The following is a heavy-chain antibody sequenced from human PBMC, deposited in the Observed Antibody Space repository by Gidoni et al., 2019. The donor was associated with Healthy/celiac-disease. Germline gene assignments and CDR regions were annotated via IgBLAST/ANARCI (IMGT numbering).Heavy chain of an antibody. CDR3: ARSIAAADYNWFDP. Sequence: QVTLKESGPVLVKPTETLTLTCAVSGFSLSNARMGVSWIRHPPGKALEWLAHIFSNDEKSYSTSLKSRLTISKDTSKSQVVLTMTNMDPVDTATYYCARSIAAADYNWFDPWGQGTLVTVSS. V-gene: IGHV2-26*01. J-gene: IGHJ5*02. D-gene: IGHD6-13*01. CDR2: IFSNDEK. CDR1: GFSLSNARMG.